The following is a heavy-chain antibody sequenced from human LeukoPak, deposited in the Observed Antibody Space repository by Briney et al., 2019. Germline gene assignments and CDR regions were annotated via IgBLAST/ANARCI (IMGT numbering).Heavy chain of an antibody. V-gene: IGHV1-2*06. CDR2: INCNSGRS. CDR3: ARADDTRGGYWFDP. Sequence: ASVKVSCKASGYTFTGYYLHWVRQAPGQGLEWMGRINCNSGRSNYAQKFQGRVTMTRDTSINTVYMVLSSLRFDDTAFYYCARADDTRGGYWFDPWGQGALVTVSS. J-gene: IGHJ5*02. D-gene: IGHD3-22*01. CDR1: GYTFTGYY.